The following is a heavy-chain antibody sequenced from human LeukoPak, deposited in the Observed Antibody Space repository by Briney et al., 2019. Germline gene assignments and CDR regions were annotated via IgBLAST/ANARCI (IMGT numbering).Heavy chain of an antibody. CDR1: GSTLSDNY. D-gene: IGHD3-22*01. J-gene: IGHJ4*02. CDR2: VYRGGGT. Sequence: GGSLRLSCEASGSTLSDNYMSWVRQAPGKGLEWISVVYRGGGTHYADSVKGRFTMSRDTSRNTLYLQMSDLRDGDTAVYFCAWPSDSSGYSFKYWGQGTLVTVSS. CDR3: AWPSDSSGYSFKY. V-gene: IGHV3-53*01.